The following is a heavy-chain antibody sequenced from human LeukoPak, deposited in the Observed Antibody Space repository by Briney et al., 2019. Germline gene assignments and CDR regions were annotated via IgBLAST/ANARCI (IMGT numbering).Heavy chain of an antibody. Sequence: GGSLRLSCAASGFAFSSYHMTWVRLSPGKEVECVSSISNSGDRTYYIDSVKGRFTISRDNAKNSLYLQMNSLRAEDMALYYCAKDRGAYGDPTKGFDYWGQGTLVTVSS. D-gene: IGHD4-17*01. CDR3: AKDRGAYGDPTKGFDY. CDR1: GFAFSSYH. V-gene: IGHV3-23*01. J-gene: IGHJ4*02. CDR2: ISNSGDRT.